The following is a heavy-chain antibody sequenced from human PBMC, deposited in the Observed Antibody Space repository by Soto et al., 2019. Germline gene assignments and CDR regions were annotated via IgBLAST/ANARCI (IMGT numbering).Heavy chain of an antibody. Sequence: QVQLVQSGAEVKKPGSSVRVSCKTSGDSFSKYTVNWVRQAPRQGLQWMGGFIPSFGTTNFAPTLQGRVTITAEQSMNTVYMELSSLRSEDTALYYCARGRGLYNSGRSQLDSWGQGTLVTVSS. CDR3: ARGRGLYNSGRSQLDS. V-gene: IGHV1-69*01. CDR2: FIPSFGTT. CDR1: GDSFSKYT. J-gene: IGHJ4*02. D-gene: IGHD1-1*01.